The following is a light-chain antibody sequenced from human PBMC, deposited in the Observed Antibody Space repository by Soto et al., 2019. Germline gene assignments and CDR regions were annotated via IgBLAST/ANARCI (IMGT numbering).Light chain of an antibody. CDR3: QQYYSTPYT. CDR2: WAS. Sequence: DIVMTQSPDSLAVSLGERATINCKSSQSVFYRSSQSVLYRANNNNRLAWYQQKPGQPPKLLIYWASTRESGVPDRFSGSGSETDFTLTISSLQAEDVAVYYCQQYYSTPYTFGQGTKLEIK. J-gene: IGKJ2*01. V-gene: IGKV4-1*01. CDR1: QSVLYRANNNNR.